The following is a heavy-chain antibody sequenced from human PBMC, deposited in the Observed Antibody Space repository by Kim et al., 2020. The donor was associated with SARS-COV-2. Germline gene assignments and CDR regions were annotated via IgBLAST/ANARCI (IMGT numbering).Heavy chain of an antibody. CDR2: IYYSGST. Sequence: SETRSLTCTVSGGSISSSSYYWGWIRQPPGKGLEWIGSIYYSGSTYYNPSLKSRVTISVDTSKNQFSLKLSSVTAADTAVYYCARRQVHPPGSLDYWGQG. CDR1: GGSISSSSYY. V-gene: IGHV4-39*01. J-gene: IGHJ4*02. CDR3: ARRQVHPPGSLDY.